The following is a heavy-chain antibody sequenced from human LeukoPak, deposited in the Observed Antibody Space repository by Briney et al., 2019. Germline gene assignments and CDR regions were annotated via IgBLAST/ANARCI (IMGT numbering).Heavy chain of an antibody. CDR3: AKEWYYYGSGSYGDFQH. J-gene: IGHJ1*01. D-gene: IGHD3-10*01. V-gene: IGHV3-23*01. CDR1: GFTFSSYA. Sequence: GGSLRLSCAASGFTFSSYAMNWVRQAPGKGLEWVSAISGSDGSTYYADSVKGRFTISRDNSKNTLYLGMNSLRVEDTAVYYCAKEWYYYGSGSYGDFQHWGQGTLVTVSS. CDR2: ISGSDGST.